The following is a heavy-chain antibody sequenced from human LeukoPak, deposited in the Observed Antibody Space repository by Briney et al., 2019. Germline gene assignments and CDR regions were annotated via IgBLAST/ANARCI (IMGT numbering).Heavy chain of an antibody. CDR2: ICGISGRI. V-gene: IGHV3-9*01. CDR3: AKGSLFRPAGYLDY. CDR1: GVTFADYA. D-gene: IGHD6-13*01. J-gene: IGHJ4*02. Sequence: GGSLRLSCAASGVTFADYAMRWVRQAPGEGLGWASGICGISGRIRYAESVWGRVTISGDNAKNSLYLYMYSVRAEGTGLCFSAKGSLFRPAGYLDYWGQGTLVTVSS.